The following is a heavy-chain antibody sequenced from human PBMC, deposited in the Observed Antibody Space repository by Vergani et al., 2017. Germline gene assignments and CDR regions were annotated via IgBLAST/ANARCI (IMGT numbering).Heavy chain of an antibody. J-gene: IGHJ4*02. CDR3: ARGPISRLRFLEWLLIY. CDR2: ISYDGSNK. CDR1: GFTFSSYA. Sequence: QVQLVESGGGVVQPGRSLRLSCAASGFTFSSYAMHWVRQAPDKGLEWVAVISYDGSNKYYADSVKGRFTIARDNSKNTLYLQMNTLRAEDTDVYYCARGPISRLRFLEWLLIYWGQGTLVTVSS. D-gene: IGHD3-3*01. V-gene: IGHV3-30-3*01.